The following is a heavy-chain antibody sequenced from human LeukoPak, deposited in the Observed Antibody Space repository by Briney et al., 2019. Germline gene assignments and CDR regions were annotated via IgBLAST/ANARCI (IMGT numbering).Heavy chain of an antibody. CDR1: VYTFTYYY. CDR2: MNPNSGGA. D-gene: IGHD3-22*01. V-gene: IGHV1-2*02. CDR3: ARAHDYDEDTHYCDSSCYYIVS. Sequence: ASVKVSCKTSVYTFTYYYIHWVRQAPGQGLEWMGWMNPNSGGANYAEKFQGRVSMTRDTSVSTAYIELTWLKSDDTAVYYCARAHDYDEDTHYCDSSCYYIVSSGPGTLVTVSS. J-gene: IGHJ4*02.